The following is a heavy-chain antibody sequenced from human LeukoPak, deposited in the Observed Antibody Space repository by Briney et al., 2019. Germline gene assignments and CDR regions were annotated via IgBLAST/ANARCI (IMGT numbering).Heavy chain of an antibody. CDR1: GFTFSSYS. D-gene: IGHD6-13*01. J-gene: IGHJ4*02. V-gene: IGHV3-21*01. CDR3: ARLPGIAAASPSSFDY. CDR2: ISSSSSYI. Sequence: GGSLRLSCAASGFTFSSYSMNWVRQAPGKGLEWVSSISSSSSYIYYADSVKGRFTISRDNAKNSLYLQMNSQRAEDTAVYYCARLPGIAAASPSSFDYWGQGTLVTVSS.